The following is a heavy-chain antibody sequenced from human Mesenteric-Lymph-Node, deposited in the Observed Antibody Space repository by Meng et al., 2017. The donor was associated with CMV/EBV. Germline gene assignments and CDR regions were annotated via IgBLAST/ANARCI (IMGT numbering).Heavy chain of an antibody. CDR1: GFTFSSYA. CDR2: ISGSGGST. CDR3: AKQSLDYYDSSGYYRGYFDY. D-gene: IGHD3-22*01. J-gene: IGHJ4*02. Sequence: GGSLRLSCAASGFTFSSYAMSWVRQAPGKGLEWVSAISGSGGSTYYADSVKGRFTISRDNSKNTLYLQMNSLRAEDTAVYYCAKQSLDYYDSSGYYRGYFDYWGQGTLVTVSS. V-gene: IGHV3-23*01.